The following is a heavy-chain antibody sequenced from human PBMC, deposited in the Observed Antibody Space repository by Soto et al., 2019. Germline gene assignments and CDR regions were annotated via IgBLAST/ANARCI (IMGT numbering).Heavy chain of an antibody. CDR1: GFPLITSW. CDR3: ARETEWSPDY. Sequence: EVQLVESGGGLVQPGGPLGPSFPPPGFPLITSWRTWVGKVQGKGLVWVPRINGVGSRTSNAASVKGRFTISRDNAKNTLYLHMNSLRAEDTAVYYCARETEWSPDYWGQGTLVTVSS. D-gene: IGHD3-3*01. J-gene: IGHJ4*02. V-gene: IGHV3-74*01. CDR2: INGVGSRT.